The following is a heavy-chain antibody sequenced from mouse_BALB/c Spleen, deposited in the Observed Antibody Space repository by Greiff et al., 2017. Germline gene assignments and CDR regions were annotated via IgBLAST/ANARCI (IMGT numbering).Heavy chain of an antibody. J-gene: IGHJ3*01. Sequence: EVQRVESGPELVKPGASVKIPCKASGYTFTDYNMDWVKQSHGKSLEWIGDINPNNGGTIYNQKFKGKATLTVDKSSSTAYMELRSLTSEDTAVYYCARLDYGFAYWGQGTLVTVSA. D-gene: IGHD1-1*02. V-gene: IGHV1-18*01. CDR3: ARLDYGFAY. CDR1: GYTFTDYN. CDR2: INPNNGGT.